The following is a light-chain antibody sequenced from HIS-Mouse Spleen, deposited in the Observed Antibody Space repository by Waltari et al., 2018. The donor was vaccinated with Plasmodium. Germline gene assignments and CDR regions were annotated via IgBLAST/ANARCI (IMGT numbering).Light chain of an antibody. V-gene: IGLV3-25*03. J-gene: IGLJ3*02. CDR1: AFTKQS. CDR2: KDS. CDR3: QSADSSGTYWV. Sequence: SYELTQPPSVSVSPGQTARITCTGAAFTKQSAYRYQQKPGQAPVLVIYKDSERPSGIPERFSGSSSGTTVTLTISGVQAEDEADYYCQSADSSGTYWVFGGGTKLTVL.